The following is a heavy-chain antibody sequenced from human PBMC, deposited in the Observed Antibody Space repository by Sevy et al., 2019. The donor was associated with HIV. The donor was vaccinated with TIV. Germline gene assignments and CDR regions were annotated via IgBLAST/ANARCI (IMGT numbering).Heavy chain of an antibody. CDR3: ARSVGMGNSFDY. Sequence: SETLSLSCTVSGGSMTSYYWSWIRQPPGKGLEWIGYIYYSGSTNYNTSLKSRVTMSVDTSKNQFSLTLISVSAADTAVYHCARSVGMGNSFDYWGQGALVTVSS. D-gene: IGHD2-21*01. V-gene: IGHV4-59*13. CDR1: GGSMTSYY. J-gene: IGHJ4*02. CDR2: IYYSGST.